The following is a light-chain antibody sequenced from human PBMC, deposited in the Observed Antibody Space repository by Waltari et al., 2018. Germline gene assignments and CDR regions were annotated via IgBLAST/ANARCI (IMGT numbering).Light chain of an antibody. CDR1: QRISSW. V-gene: IGKV1-5*03. Sequence: DIQVTQSPSTLSASVGDRVTITCRASQRISSWLAWYQQSPGQAPMLLIYKASSIDNGVPSRFSGSGSGTEFTLTISSLQPYDFATYHCQEYNTYPYTFGQGTKLEI. CDR2: KAS. J-gene: IGKJ2*01. CDR3: QEYNTYPYT.